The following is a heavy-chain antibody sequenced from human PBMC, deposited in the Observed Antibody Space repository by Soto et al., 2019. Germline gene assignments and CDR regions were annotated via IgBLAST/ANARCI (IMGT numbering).Heavy chain of an antibody. V-gene: IGHV1-18*01. CDR2: ISAYNGNT. CDR3: ARDPNYFDY. CDR1: GYTFTSYG. Sequence: QVQLVQSGAEVKKPGASVKVSCKASGYTFTSYGISWLRQAPGQGLEWMGWISAYNGNTKYAQKLQGRVHMTTDTYTSTAYMELSSLRSDDTVVYYCARDPNYFDYCGEGALVTVSS. J-gene: IGHJ4*02.